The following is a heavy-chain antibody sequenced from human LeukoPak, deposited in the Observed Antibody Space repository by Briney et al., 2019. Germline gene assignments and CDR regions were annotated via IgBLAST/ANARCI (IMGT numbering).Heavy chain of an antibody. Sequence: GGSLRLSCAASGFTFRAYWMSWVRQAPGKGLEWVATIKPDGSEKYYVDSVKGRFTISRDNAKNSLYLQMNRLRVDDTAVYYCARRESVSHSLPFDYWGQGTLVTVSS. CDR3: ARRESVSHSLPFDY. V-gene: IGHV3-7*05. D-gene: IGHD2-15*01. J-gene: IGHJ4*02. CDR2: IKPDGSEK. CDR1: GFTFRAYW.